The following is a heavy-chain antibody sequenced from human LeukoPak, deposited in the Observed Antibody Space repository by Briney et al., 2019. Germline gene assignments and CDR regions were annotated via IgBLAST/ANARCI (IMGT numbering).Heavy chain of an antibody. J-gene: IGHJ3*02. Sequence: PSETLSLTCVVYGGSFSGYYWSWIRQPPGKGLEWIGEINHSGSTTYNPSLKSRVTISVDTSKNQFSLKLSSVTVADTAVYYCARGLDAFDIWGQGTMVTVSS. V-gene: IGHV4-34*01. CDR2: INHSGST. CDR3: ARGLDAFDI. CDR1: GGSFSGYY.